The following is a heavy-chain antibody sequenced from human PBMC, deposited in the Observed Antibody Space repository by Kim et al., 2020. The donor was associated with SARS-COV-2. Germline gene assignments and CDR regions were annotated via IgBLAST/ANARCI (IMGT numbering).Heavy chain of an antibody. J-gene: IGHJ6*02. CDR1: GGSISNYF. D-gene: IGHD5-12*01. V-gene: IGHV4-59*13. CDR2: IYYSGST. CDR3: ARCGIVATRHYGMDV. Sequence: ETLSLTCTVSGGSISNYFWSWIRQPPGKGLEWIGYIYYSGSTYYNPSLKSRVTISLDTSKNQFSLNLTSVTAADTAVYYCARCGIVATRHYGMDVWGHGTTVTVSS.